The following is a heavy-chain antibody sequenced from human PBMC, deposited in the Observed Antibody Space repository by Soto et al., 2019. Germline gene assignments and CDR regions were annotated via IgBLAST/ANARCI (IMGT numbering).Heavy chain of an antibody. CDR1: GFSFSSYE. CDR3: ALSNWNDLDY. D-gene: IGHD1-20*01. V-gene: IGHV3-48*03. J-gene: IGHJ4*02. CDR2: ISSSGSTM. Sequence: EVQVVESGGGLVQPGGSLRLSCAASGFSFSSYEMNWVRQAPGKGLEWVSYISSSGSTMYYADSVKGRFTISRDNAKNSVYLQMNSLRAEDTAVYYCALSNWNDLDYWGQGTLVTXS.